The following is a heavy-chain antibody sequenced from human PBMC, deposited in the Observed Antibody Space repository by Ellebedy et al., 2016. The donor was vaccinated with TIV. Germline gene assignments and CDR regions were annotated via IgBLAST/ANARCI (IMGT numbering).Heavy chain of an antibody. V-gene: IGHV3-30-3*01. CDR2: ISYDGSNK. D-gene: IGHD1-26*01. J-gene: IGHJ6*02. CDR3: ARGGSYRGMDV. CDR1: GFTFSSYV. Sequence: GESLKISCAAAGFTFSSYVMHWVRQAPGKGLEWVAVISYDGSNKYYADSVKGRFTISRDNAKNTLYLQMNSLRAEDTAVYYCARGGSYRGMDVWGQGTTVTVSS.